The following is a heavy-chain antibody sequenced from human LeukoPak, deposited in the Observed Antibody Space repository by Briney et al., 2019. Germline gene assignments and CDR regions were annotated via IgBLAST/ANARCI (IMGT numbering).Heavy chain of an antibody. J-gene: IGHJ5*02. Sequence: SETLSLTCAVYGGSFSGYYWSWIRQPPGNGLEWIGEINHSGSTNYNPSLKSRVTISVDTSKNQFSLKLSSVTAADTAVYYCARAKAYYYDSSGVDPWGQGTLVTVSS. CDR2: INHSGST. CDR1: GGSFSGYY. V-gene: IGHV4-34*01. CDR3: ARAKAYYYDSSGVDP. D-gene: IGHD3-22*01.